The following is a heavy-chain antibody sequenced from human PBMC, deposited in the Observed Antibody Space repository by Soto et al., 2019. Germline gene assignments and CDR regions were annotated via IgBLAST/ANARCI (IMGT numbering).Heavy chain of an antibody. V-gene: IGHV4-34*01. CDR3: ARVSTRGGNDY. CDR1: GGSFSGYY. CDR2: INHSGST. J-gene: IGHJ4*02. D-gene: IGHD3-10*01. Sequence: QVQLQQWGAGLLKPSETPSLTCAVYGGSFSGYYWSWIRQPPGKGLEWIGEINHSGSTNYNPSLKSRVTISVDTYKNQFSLNLSSVTAADTAVYYCARVSTRGGNDYWGQGTLVTVSS.